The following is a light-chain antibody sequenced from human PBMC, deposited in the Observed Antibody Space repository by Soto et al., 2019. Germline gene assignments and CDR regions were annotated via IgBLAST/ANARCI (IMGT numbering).Light chain of an antibody. CDR2: GAS. V-gene: IGKV3-15*01. CDR1: QNISSY. J-gene: IGKJ1*01. CDR3: QQYNNWPPWT. Sequence: LTQSPATVSLTPGKRATLSCRASQNISSYLIWYQQKPGQAPRLLIYGASTRATGIPARFSGSGSGTEFTLTISSLQSEDFAVYYCQQYNNWPPWTFGQGTKVE.